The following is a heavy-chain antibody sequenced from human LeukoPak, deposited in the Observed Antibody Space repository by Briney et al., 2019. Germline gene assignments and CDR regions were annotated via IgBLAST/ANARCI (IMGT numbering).Heavy chain of an antibody. D-gene: IGHD3-22*01. J-gene: IGHJ4*02. CDR1: GFTFSSYG. CDR2: ISYDGSNK. V-gene: IGHV3-30*18. CDR3: AKSPNSPMIVVVTPPDY. Sequence: GGSLRLSCAASGFTFSSYGMHWVRQAPGKGLEWVAVISYDGSNKYYADSVKGRFTISRDNSKNALYLQMNSLRAEDTAVYYCAKSPNSPMIVVVTPPDYWGQGTLVTVSS.